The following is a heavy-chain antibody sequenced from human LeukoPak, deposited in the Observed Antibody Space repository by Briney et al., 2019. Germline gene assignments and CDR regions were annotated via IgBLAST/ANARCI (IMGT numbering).Heavy chain of an antibody. Sequence: GASVKVSCKASGYTFTSYGISWVRQAPGQGLEWMGWISVYNGNTNYAQKLQGRVTMTTDTSTSTAYMELRSLRSDDTAVYYCARVNYGSGSYTPSYYYYYYYMDVWGKGTTVTISS. V-gene: IGHV1-18*01. J-gene: IGHJ6*03. CDR1: GYTFTSYG. CDR2: ISVYNGNT. D-gene: IGHD3-10*01. CDR3: ARVNYGSGSYTPSYYYYYYYMDV.